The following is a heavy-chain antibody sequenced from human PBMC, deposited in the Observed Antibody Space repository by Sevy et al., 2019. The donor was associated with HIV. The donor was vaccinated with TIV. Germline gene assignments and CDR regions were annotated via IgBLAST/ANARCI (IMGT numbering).Heavy chain of an antibody. J-gene: IGHJ1*01. Sequence: GGSLRLSCAASGFTFSRYSMHWVRQAPGKGLGWVATISFDASNKHYAESLKGRFTISSDNFRTSMFLQMNSLRPEDTAVYYCALERLSSDVAEYFHNWGQGTLVTVSS. CDR2: ISFDASNK. CDR3: ALERLSSDVAEYFHN. CDR1: GFTFSRYS. D-gene: IGHD1-1*01. V-gene: IGHV3-30*04.